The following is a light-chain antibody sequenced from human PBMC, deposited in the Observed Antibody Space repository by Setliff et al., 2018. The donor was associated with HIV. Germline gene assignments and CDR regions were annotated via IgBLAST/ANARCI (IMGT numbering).Light chain of an antibody. J-gene: IGKJ4*01. CDR3: QQYYSTPLT. Sequence: DIVVTQSPDSLAASLVERATINCKSSQSVLYSSNNKNYLAWYQQKPGQPPKLLIYWASTRESGVPDRFSGSGSGTDFTLTISSLQAEDVAVYYCQQYYSTPLTFGGGTKV. CDR1: QSVLYSSNNKNY. V-gene: IGKV4-1*01. CDR2: WAS.